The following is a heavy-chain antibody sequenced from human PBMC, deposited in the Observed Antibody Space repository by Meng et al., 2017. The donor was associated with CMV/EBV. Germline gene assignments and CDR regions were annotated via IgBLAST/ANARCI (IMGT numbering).Heavy chain of an antibody. CDR2: ISSSGSTI. Sequence: GGSLRLSCAASGFTFSSYEMNWVRQAPGKGLEWVSYISSSGSTIYYADSVKGRFTISRDNAKNSLYLQMNSLRAEDTAVYYCAINAYVVVPAATDYFDYWGQGTLVTRLL. V-gene: IGHV3-48*03. CDR3: AINAYVVVPAATDYFDY. CDR1: GFTFSSYE. D-gene: IGHD2-2*01. J-gene: IGHJ4*02.